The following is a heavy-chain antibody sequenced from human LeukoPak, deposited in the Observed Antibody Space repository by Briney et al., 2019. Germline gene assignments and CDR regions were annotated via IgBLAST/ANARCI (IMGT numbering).Heavy chain of an antibody. CDR2: IYYSGST. CDR3: ARGGHGSVRYPLGV. J-gene: IGHJ4*02. CDR1: GGSISSGDYY. Sequence: PSETLSLTCTVSGGSISSGDYYWSWIRQPLGKGLERIGYIYYSGSTYYNPSLKSRVTLSVDTSKNQFSLKLSSVTAADTAVYYCARGGHGSVRYPLGVWGQGTLVTVSS. V-gene: IGHV4-30-4*01. D-gene: IGHD2-8*01.